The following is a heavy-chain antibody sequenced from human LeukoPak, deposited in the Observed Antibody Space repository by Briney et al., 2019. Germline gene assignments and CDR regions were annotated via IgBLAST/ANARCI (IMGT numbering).Heavy chain of an antibody. CDR1: GGSISSGNW. J-gene: IGHJ4*02. D-gene: IGHD4-17*01. CDR3: ARNGDSASVVD. Sequence: SETLSLTCAVSGGSISSGNWWSWIRQTPGKGLEWIGEIYHSGNTVYNPPFKSRVTISVDNSKNQFSLKLTSATAADTAVYYCARNGDSASVVDWGQGTLVTVSS. V-gene: IGHV4-4*02. CDR2: IYHSGNT.